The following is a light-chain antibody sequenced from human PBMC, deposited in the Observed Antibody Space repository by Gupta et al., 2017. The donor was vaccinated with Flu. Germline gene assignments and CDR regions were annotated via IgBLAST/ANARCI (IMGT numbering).Light chain of an antibody. CDR3: CSYSADDTVV. Sequence: SITRSCTGTNSDVGKFNLVSWYQQQPGKAPKLIIYEVSKWPSNIPTRFSGSKSGITAPLTISGLQAEDEAHYYCCSYSADDTVVFGGGTSLTVL. V-gene: IGLV2-23*02. CDR2: EVS. J-gene: IGLJ2*01. CDR1: NSDVGKFNL.